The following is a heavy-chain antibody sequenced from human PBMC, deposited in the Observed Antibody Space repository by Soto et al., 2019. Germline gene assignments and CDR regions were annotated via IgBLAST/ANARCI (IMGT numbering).Heavy chain of an antibody. CDR2: IGNDGTVT. CDR1: GFTFARYG. Sequence: PGGSLRLSCAGSGFTFARYGIHWVRQAPGKGMEWVAVIGNDGTVTYYADSVKGRFILSRDNSKTTVYLQMNSPRVEDTAVYYCAKEYKEVPATWYIHLWGPAPLGTVS. V-gene: IGHV3-30*02. D-gene: IGHD1-1*01. J-gene: IGHJ2*01. CDR3: AKEYKEVPATWYIHL.